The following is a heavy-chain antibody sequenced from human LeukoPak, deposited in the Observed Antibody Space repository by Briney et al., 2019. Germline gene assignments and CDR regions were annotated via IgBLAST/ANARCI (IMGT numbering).Heavy chain of an antibody. CDR3: ARAYYGSSWSDY. Sequence: GGSLRLSCAASGFSFSDYALHWVRQDPGKGLAYVSGISHGGSTYYAESVKGRFTISRDKSKNTLYLQMNSLRAEDTAVYYCARAYYGSSWSDYWGQGTLVTVSS. V-gene: IGHV3-64*02. D-gene: IGHD6-13*01. J-gene: IGHJ4*02. CDR2: ISHGGST. CDR1: GFSFSDYA.